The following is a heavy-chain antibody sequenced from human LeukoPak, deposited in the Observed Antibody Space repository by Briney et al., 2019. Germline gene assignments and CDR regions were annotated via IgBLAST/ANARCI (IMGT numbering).Heavy chain of an antibody. V-gene: IGHV4-59*01. CDR2: IYYSGST. CDR3: AREIVLADFWSGYYTTSYYMDV. D-gene: IGHD3-3*01. Sequence: SETLSLTCTVSGGSISSYYWSWIRQPPGKGLEWIGYIYYSGSTNYNPSLKSRVTISVDTSKNQFSLKLSSVTAADTAVYYCAREIVLADFWSGYYTTSYYMDVWGKGTTITVSS. J-gene: IGHJ6*03. CDR1: GGSISSYY.